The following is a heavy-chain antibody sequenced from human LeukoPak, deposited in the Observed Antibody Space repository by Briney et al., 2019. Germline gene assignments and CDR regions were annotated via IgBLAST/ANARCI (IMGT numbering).Heavy chain of an antibody. CDR1: GYTFTGYY. CDR3: ARVPHMVRGDWSFDY. Sequence: ASVKVSCKASGYTFTGYYMHWVRQAPGQGLEWMGWINPNSGGTNYAQKFQGRVTMTRDTSISTAYMELSRLRSDDTAVYYCARVPHMVRGDWSFDYWGRGTLVTVSS. J-gene: IGHJ4*02. CDR2: INPNSGGT. V-gene: IGHV1-2*02. D-gene: IGHD3-10*01.